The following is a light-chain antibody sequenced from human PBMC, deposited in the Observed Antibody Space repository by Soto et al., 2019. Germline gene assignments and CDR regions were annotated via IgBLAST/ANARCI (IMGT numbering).Light chain of an antibody. Sequence: EIVLTQSPATLSLSPGERATLSCRASQSVSSYLAWYQQKPGPAPRLLIYDASNRATGIPARFRGSGSETDFTLTISSLEPEDFAVYYCQQRSNWPPSTFGQGTKLEIK. J-gene: IGKJ2*01. CDR2: DAS. V-gene: IGKV3-11*01. CDR3: QQRSNWPPST. CDR1: QSVSSY.